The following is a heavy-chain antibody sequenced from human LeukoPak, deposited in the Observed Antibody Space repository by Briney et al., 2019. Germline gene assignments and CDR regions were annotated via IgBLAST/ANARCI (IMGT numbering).Heavy chain of an antibody. J-gene: IGHJ4*02. CDR3: ARDRYYDSGSYYN. CDR1: GGSISSYS. V-gene: IGHV4-59*01. D-gene: IGHD3-10*01. Sequence: PSGTLSLTCTVSGGSISSYSWSWIRQPPGKGLEGIGYIYYSGTTNYNPSLKSRVTISVDTSKNQFSLKLSSVTAADTAVYYCARDRYYDSGSYYNWGQGTLVTVSS. CDR2: IYYSGTT.